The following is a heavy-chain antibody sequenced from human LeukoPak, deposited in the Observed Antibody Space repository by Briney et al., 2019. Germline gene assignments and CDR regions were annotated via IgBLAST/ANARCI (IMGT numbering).Heavy chain of an antibody. V-gene: IGHV3-7*01. CDR2: IKQGGSEK. CDR1: RFTFSDYW. J-gene: IGHJ6*04. Sequence: PGGSLRLSCAASRFTFSDYWMTWVRQAPAKGMEWVANIKQGGSEKYYLDSVKGRFTISRDNAKNSLYLQMNSLRAEDTAVYSCARGHYGMDVWSKGTTVTVSS. CDR3: ARGHYGMDV.